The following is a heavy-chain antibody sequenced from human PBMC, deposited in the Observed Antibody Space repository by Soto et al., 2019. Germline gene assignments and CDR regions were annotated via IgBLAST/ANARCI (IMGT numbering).Heavy chain of an antibody. V-gene: IGHV3-9*01. CDR1: GFTFDDYA. Sequence: EGQLVESGGGLVQPGRSLRLSCAASGFTFDDYAMHWVRQAPGKGLEWVSGISWNSGSIGYADSVKGRFTISRDNAKNSLYLQMNSLRAEDTALYYCAKGPGPYYYYGMDVWGQGTTVTVSS. J-gene: IGHJ6*02. CDR2: ISWNSGSI. CDR3: AKGPGPYYYYGMDV.